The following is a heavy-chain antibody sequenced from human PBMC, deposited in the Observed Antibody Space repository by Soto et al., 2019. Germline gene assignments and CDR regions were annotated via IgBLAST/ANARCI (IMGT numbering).Heavy chain of an antibody. CDR2: ISSTTNYI. CDR3: ARESEDLTSNFDY. J-gene: IGHJ4*02. Sequence: GGSQRHSCAASGFTFTRYSMNWVRQAPGKGLEWVSSISSTTNYIYYGDSMKGRFTISRDNAKNSLYLEMNSLRAEDTAVYYCARESEDLTSNFDYWGQGTLVTVSS. V-gene: IGHV3-21*06. CDR1: GFTFTRYS.